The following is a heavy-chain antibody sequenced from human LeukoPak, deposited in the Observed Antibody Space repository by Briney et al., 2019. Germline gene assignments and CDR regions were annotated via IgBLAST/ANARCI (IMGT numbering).Heavy chain of an antibody. Sequence: ASVKVSCKASGYTFTSYDINWVRQATGQGLEWMGWMNPNSGNTGYAQKFQGRVTITRNTSISTAYMELSSLRSEDTAVYYCARGVASRRRYYYYYMDVWGKGTTVTVSS. V-gene: IGHV1-8*03. CDR2: MNPNSGNT. CDR1: GYTFTSYD. D-gene: IGHD5-12*01. J-gene: IGHJ6*03. CDR3: ARGVASRRRYYYYYMDV.